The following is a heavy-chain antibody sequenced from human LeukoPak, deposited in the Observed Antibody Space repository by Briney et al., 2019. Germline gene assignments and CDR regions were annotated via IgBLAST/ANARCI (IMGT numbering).Heavy chain of an antibody. J-gene: IGHJ3*02. Sequence: SETLSLTCTVSGGSISGYYWSWIRQPPGKGLEWIGYIYYRGSTNYNPSLKSRVTISVDTPKNQFSLKLSSVTAADTAVYYCARHTGDSGDHDDAFDIWGQGTMVTVSS. V-gene: IGHV4-59*08. CDR1: GGSISGYY. CDR2: IYYRGST. D-gene: IGHD4-17*01. CDR3: ARHTGDSGDHDDAFDI.